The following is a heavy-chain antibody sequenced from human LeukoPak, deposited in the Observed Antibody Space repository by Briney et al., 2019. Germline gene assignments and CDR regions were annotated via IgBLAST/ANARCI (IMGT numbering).Heavy chain of an antibody. CDR3: AATTGTTRIIDY. J-gene: IGHJ4*02. CDR1: GGSISSYY. CDR2: IYYSGST. D-gene: IGHD1-1*01. V-gene: IGHV4-39*01. Sequence: SETLSLTCTVSGGSISSYYWGWIRQPPGKGLEWIGSIYYSGSTYYNPSLKSRVTISVDTSKNQFSLKLSSVTAADTAVYYCAATTGTTRIIDYWGQGTLVTVSS.